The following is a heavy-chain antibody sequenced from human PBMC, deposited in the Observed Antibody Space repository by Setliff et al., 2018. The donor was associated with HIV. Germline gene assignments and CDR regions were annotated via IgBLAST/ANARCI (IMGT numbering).Heavy chain of an antibody. J-gene: IGHJ6*03. D-gene: IGHD1-26*01. Sequence: SLKISCAASGFKFGHYVMHWVRQPPGKGLEWVAGITWSSGGVGYADSVKGRFTVSRDNAKNSLYLQLKSLRAEDMALYYCAKGAGGGTFVSDFYYMDVWGKGTTVTVSS. CDR2: ITWSSGGV. CDR1: GFKFGHYV. V-gene: IGHV3-9*03. CDR3: AKGAGGGTFVSDFYYMDV.